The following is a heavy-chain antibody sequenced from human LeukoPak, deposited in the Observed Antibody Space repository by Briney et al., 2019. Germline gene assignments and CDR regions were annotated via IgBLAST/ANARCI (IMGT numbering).Heavy chain of an antibody. D-gene: IGHD5-18*01. Sequence: GESLKISCKGSGYSFTSYWIGWVRQMPGKGLGWMGIIYPGDSDTRYSPSFQGQVTISADKSISTAYLQWSSLKASDTAMYYCARFTSSDTAHFDYWGQGTLVTVSS. CDR2: IYPGDSDT. J-gene: IGHJ4*02. CDR1: GYSFTSYW. CDR3: ARFTSSDTAHFDY. V-gene: IGHV5-51*01.